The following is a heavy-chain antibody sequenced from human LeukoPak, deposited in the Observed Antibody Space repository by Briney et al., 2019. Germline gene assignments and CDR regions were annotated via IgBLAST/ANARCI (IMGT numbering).Heavy chain of an antibody. CDR2: ISYDGSNK. J-gene: IGHJ1*01. D-gene: IGHD2-2*01. CDR3: ATYSSSNGREFQY. CDR1: GFTFSSYA. Sequence: GGSLRLSCAASGFTFSSYAMHWVRQAPGKGLEWVAVISYDGSNKYYADSVKGRFTISRDNSKNTLYLQMNSLRAEDTAVYYCATYSSSNGREFQYWGQGTLVTVSS. V-gene: IGHV3-30-3*01.